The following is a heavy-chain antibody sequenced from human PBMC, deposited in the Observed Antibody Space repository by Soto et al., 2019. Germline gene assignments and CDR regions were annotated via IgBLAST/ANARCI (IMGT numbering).Heavy chain of an antibody. CDR1: GFTFSRYG. CDR3: AKDAAYGGNPFDY. Sequence: QVQLVESGGGVVQPGRSLRLSCVASGFTFSRYGMHWVRQAPGKGLEWVAVTSYDGTDKYSPDSVKGRFTISRDNSKNTLYLQMNSLRAEDTAVYYCAKDAAYGGNPFDYWGLGTLVIISS. D-gene: IGHD4-17*01. V-gene: IGHV3-30*18. J-gene: IGHJ4*02. CDR2: TSYDGTDK.